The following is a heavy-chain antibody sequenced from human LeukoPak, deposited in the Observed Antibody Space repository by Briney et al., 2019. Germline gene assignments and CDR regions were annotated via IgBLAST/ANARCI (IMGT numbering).Heavy chain of an antibody. CDR1: GFTFSSFD. CDR3: ARADCSGSTCYLRRSWFDP. Sequence: GGSLRLPCAVSGFTFSSFDMNWVRQAPRKGLEWVSSISTSSRYIYYRDSVKGRFTISRDDAKNSLYLQMNSLRVEDTAVYYCARADCSGSTCYLRRSWFDPWGQGTLVTVSS. D-gene: IGHD2-2*01. J-gene: IGHJ5*02. V-gene: IGHV3-21*01. CDR2: ISTSSRYI.